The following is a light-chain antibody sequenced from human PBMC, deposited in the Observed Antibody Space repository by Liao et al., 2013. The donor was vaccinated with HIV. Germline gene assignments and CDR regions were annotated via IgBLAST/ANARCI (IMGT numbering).Light chain of an antibody. CDR1: NIGSKS. CDR3: QAWDSSTVV. J-gene: IGLJ3*02. CDR2: YDS. Sequence: SYVLTQPPSVSVAPGKTATISCGGDNIGSKSVQWYQQKPGQAPVLVIYYDSDRPSGIPERFSGSNSGNTATLTISGTQAMDEADYYCQAWDSSTVVFGGGTKLTVL. V-gene: IGLV3-21*01.